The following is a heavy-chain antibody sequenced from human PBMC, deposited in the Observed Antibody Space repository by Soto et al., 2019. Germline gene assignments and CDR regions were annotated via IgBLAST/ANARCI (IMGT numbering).Heavy chain of an antibody. D-gene: IGHD3-9*01. CDR3: ARPAVRYFDWLPYPFDY. CDR2: ISSSSSYI. Sequence: TFSSYSMNWVRQAPGKGLEWVSSISSSSSYIYYADSVKGRFTISRDNAKNSLYLQMNSLRAEDTAVYYCARPAVRYFDWLPYPFDYWGQGTLVTVSS. V-gene: IGHV3-21*01. J-gene: IGHJ4*02. CDR1: TFSSYS.